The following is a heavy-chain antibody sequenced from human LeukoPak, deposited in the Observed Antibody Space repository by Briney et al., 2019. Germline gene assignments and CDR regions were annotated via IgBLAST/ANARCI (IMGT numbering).Heavy chain of an antibody. D-gene: IGHD3-22*01. Sequence: GASVKVSCKASGYTFTSYYMHWVRQAPGQGLEWMGIINPSGGSTSYAQKFQGRVTMTRDTSISTAYMELSRLRSDDTAVYYCARPGDSSGYYSIWGQGTLVTVSS. CDR2: INPSGGST. CDR1: GYTFTSYY. CDR3: ARPGDSSGYYSI. V-gene: IGHV1-46*01. J-gene: IGHJ4*02.